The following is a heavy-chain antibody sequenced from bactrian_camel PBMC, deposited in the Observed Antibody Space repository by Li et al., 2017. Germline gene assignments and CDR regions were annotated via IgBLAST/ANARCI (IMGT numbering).Heavy chain of an antibody. D-gene: IGHD6*01. V-gene: IGHV3S1*01. J-gene: IGHJ4*01. CDR2: IYALSGGT. Sequence: HVQLVESGGGSVETGGSLNLTCTISGYYAVRNCISWLRQIPGQERELVASIYALSGGTKYVDSVKGRFLVSRDNAKNTAYLQMDSLKSEDTAMYYCAADGRNGGSWYHCRAITQFRYSGQGTQVTVS. CDR1: GYYAVRNC.